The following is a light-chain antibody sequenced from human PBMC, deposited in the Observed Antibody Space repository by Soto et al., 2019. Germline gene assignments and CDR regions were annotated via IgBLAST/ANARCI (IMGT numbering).Light chain of an antibody. J-gene: IGLJ1*01. V-gene: IGLV2-14*01. CDR1: SSDVGSYKY. CDR3: SSYTTSGTLYV. Sequence: QSALTQPASVSGSPGQSITISCTGTSSDVGSYKYVSWYQQHPGKAPKLMIYEVSNRPSGVSDRFSGSKSDNTASLTISGLQAEDEADYYCSSYTTSGTLYVFGTGTKLTVL. CDR2: EVS.